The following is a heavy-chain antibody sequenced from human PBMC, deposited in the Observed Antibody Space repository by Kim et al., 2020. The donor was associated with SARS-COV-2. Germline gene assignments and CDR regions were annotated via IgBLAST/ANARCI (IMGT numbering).Heavy chain of an antibody. CDR2: SYT. CDR3: ARDRYSINY. J-gene: IGHJ4*02. D-gene: IGHD6-13*01. V-gene: IGHV3-11*05. Sequence: SYTNYADSVKGRFTISRDNAKNSLYLQMNSLRAEDTAVYYCARDRYSINYWGQGTLVTVSS.